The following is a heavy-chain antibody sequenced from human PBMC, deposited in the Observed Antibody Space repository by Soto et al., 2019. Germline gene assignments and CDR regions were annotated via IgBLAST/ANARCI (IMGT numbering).Heavy chain of an antibody. CDR3: ARGMVRGVIRANYYGMDV. CDR1: GYTFTGYY. J-gene: IGHJ6*02. CDR2: INPNSGGT. V-gene: IGHV1-2*04. Sequence: ASVKFSCKASGYTFTGYYMHWVRQAPGQGLEWMGWINPNSGGTNYAQKFQGWVTMTRDTSISTAYMELSRLRSDDTAVYYCARGMVRGVIRANYYGMDVWGQGTTVTVSS. D-gene: IGHD3-10*01.